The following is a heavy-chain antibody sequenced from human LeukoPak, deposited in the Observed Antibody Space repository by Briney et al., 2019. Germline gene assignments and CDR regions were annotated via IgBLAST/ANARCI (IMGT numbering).Heavy chain of an antibody. D-gene: IGHD2-2*01. V-gene: IGHV3-23*01. Sequence: GSLRLSCAASGFTFSSYAMSWVRQAPGKGLEWLSAISGSGGSTYYADSVKGRFTISRDNSKNTLYLQMNSLRAEDTAVYYCAKDPTSSARRNWFDPWGQGTLVTVSS. CDR2: ISGSGGST. CDR3: AKDPTSSARRNWFDP. J-gene: IGHJ5*02. CDR1: GFTFSSYA.